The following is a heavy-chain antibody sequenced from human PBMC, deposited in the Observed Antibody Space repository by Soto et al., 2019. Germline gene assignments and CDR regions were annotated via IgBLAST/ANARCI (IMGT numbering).Heavy chain of an antibody. V-gene: IGHV1-69*01. CDR2: IIPIIGTA. J-gene: IGHJ6*02. Sequence: QVQLVQSGAEVKKPGSSVKVSCKASGGTFSSYAISWVRQAPGQGLEWMGGIIPIIGTATYAQKFHGRVTITADESTSTADMELSSLRSEDTAVYYCARDQLELRYGMDVWGQGTTVTVSS. CDR3: ARDQLELRYGMDV. CDR1: GGTFSSYA. D-gene: IGHD1-7*01.